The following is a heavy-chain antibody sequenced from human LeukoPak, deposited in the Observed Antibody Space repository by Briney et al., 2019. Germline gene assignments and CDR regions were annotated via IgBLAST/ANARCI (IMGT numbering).Heavy chain of an antibody. V-gene: IGHV4-61*02. CDR1: GGSITSGSYF. Sequence: SETLSLTCTVSGGSITSGSYFWSWIRQPAGKGLEWIGRISPSGSTNYNPSLKSRLTISIDTSENQFSLKLSSVTAADTAVYYCARSYYFDSSGSKDAFDIWGQGTMVTVSS. CDR2: ISPSGST. D-gene: IGHD3-22*01. J-gene: IGHJ3*02. CDR3: ARSYYFDSSGSKDAFDI.